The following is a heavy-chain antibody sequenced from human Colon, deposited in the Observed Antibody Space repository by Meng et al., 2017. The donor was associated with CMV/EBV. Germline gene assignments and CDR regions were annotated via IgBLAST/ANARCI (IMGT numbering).Heavy chain of an antibody. CDR3: VRGSSGWGNWFDS. J-gene: IGHJ5*01. CDR2: TYLRSKWYI. V-gene: IGHV6-1*01. CDR1: GDKVPSNSAT. Sequence: QIPSLTRAISGDKVPSNSATWNWIRQSPSRGLEWLARTYLRSKWYIAYADSVRSRINITTDTAKNQVSLQLSSVTPEDTAVYYCVRGSSGWGNWFDSWGQGTLVTVSS. D-gene: IGHD6-19*01.